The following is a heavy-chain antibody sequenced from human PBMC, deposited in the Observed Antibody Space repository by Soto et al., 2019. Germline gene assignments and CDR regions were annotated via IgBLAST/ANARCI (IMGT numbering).Heavy chain of an antibody. V-gene: IGHV3-23*01. CDR2: ISGSGGST. J-gene: IGHJ4*02. CDR3: AKERGLYCSGGSCEKYYFDY. D-gene: IGHD2-15*01. CDR1: GFTFSSYA. Sequence: GGSLRLSCAASGFTFSSYAGSWVRQAPGKGLEWVSGISGSGGSTHYADSVKGRFTISRDNSKNTVYLQMNSLRAEDTAVYYCAKERGLYCSGGSCEKYYFDYWGQGTPLTVSS.